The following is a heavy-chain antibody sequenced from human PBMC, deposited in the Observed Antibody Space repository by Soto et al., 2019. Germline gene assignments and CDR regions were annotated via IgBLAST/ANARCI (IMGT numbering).Heavy chain of an antibody. J-gene: IGHJ4*02. V-gene: IGHV3-74*01. CDR2: INSDGSST. CDR1: GFTFSSYW. Sequence: GGSLRLSCAASGFTFSSYWMHWVRQAPGKGLVWVSRINSDGSSTSYADSVKGRFTISRDNAKNTLYLQMNSLRAEDTAVYYCAREQRTYYDILTGFDYWGQGTLVTVSS. D-gene: IGHD3-9*01. CDR3: AREQRTYYDILTGFDY.